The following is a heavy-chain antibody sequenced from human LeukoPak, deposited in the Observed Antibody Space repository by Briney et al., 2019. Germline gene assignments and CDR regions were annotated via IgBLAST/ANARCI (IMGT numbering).Heavy chain of an antibody. CDR3: ARELSQIVWGGLDY. CDR1: GFTFSHYG. CDR2: IQNDASTE. J-gene: IGHJ4*02. Sequence: GGSLRLSCAASGFTFSHYGMHWVRQAPGKGLEWVAVIQNDASTENFADSVKGRFTISRDNSKNTVFLQMNSLRVEDTAVYYCARELSQIVWGGLDYGGQGTLVSVSS. V-gene: IGHV3-30*03. D-gene: IGHD2-21*01.